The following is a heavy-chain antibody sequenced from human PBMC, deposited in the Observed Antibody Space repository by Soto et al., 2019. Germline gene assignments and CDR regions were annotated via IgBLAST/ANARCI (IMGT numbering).Heavy chain of an antibody. CDR3: AKDTLRTFCFIDY. D-gene: IGHD3-3*01. Sequence: QVQLVESGGGVVQPGESLRLSCAASEFTFSLYGMHWVRQAPRKGLEWVAVISHDGSYKFYADSVKGLFTISRDNSNSTLSLHMSSLTAEDTAVYYCAKDTLRTFCFIDYWGHGTLVTGSS. J-gene: IGHJ4*01. V-gene: IGHV3-30*18. CDR1: EFTFSLYG. CDR2: ISHDGSYK.